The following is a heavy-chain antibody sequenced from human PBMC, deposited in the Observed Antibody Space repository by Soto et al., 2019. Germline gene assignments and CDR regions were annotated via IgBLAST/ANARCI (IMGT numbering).Heavy chain of an antibody. J-gene: IGHJ4*02. V-gene: IGHV4-31*03. CDR3: ARDHQAYFDY. CDR2: IYYSGST. CDR1: GGSISSGGYY. Sequence: PSESLALTCTVSGGSISSGGYYWTLIRQHPGKGLEWIGYIYYSGSTYYNPSLKSRVTISVDTSKNQFSLKLSSVTAADTAVYYCARDHQAYFDYWGEGTLVTVYS.